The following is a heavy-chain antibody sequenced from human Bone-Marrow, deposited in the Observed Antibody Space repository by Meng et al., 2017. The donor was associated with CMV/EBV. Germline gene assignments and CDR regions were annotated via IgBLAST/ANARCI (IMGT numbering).Heavy chain of an antibody. CDR3: AARGYNYGQNFEY. CDR1: GYTVTDYY. V-gene: IGHV1-2*02. D-gene: IGHD5-18*01. J-gene: IGHJ4*02. Sequence: VELWPSGAGGGKPGALVKGSCQASGYTVTDYYIHWVRQAPGQGLEWMGWINPNSGGTSYAQKFQGRVTMTRDTSINTAYMELTSLTPDDTAVYYCAARGYNYGQNFEYWGQGTLVTVSS. CDR2: INPNSGGT.